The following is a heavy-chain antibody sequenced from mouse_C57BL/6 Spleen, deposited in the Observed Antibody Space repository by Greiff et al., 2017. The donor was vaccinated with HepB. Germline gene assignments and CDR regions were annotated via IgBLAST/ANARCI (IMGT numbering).Heavy chain of an antibody. CDR2: ISSKSNNYAT. Sequence: DVKLQESGGGLVQPKGSLKLSCAASGFSFNTYAMNWVRQAPGKGLEGVASISSKSNNYATYYADTVKDRFTISRDDSESMLYLQMNNLKTEDTAMDYYVSQALLGYFDVWGTGTTVTVAS. D-gene: IGHD1-2*01. J-gene: IGHJ1*03. V-gene: IGHV10-1*01. CDR1: GFSFNTYA. CDR3: VSQALLGYFDV.